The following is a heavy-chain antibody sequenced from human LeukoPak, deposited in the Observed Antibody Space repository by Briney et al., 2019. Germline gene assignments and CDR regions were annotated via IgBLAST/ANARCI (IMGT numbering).Heavy chain of an antibody. CDR2: IRQDGSET. V-gene: IGHV3-7*01. CDR1: GFTFSDYW. J-gene: IGHJ4*02. Sequence: GGSLRLSCAISGFTFSDYWMNWVRQAPGKGLEWVASIRQDGSETSYVDSVKGRFIISRDNAKNSLYLQMNSLRAEDTAVYYCAKEDSSSSDYWGQGTLVTVSS. CDR3: AKEDSSSSDY. D-gene: IGHD6-6*01.